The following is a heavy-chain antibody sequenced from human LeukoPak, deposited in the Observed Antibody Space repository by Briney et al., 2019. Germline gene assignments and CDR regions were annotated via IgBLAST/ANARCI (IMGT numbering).Heavy chain of an antibody. D-gene: IGHD3-22*01. Sequence: SETLSLTCTVSGDSISSYYWSWIRQPAGKGLEWIGRIYTSGSPNYNPSLKSRVTMSVDTSKNQFSLKLSSVTAADTAVYYCARAPVSTYYYDSSGSDGFDIWGQGTMVTVSS. CDR2: IYTSGSP. V-gene: IGHV4-4*07. CDR3: ARAPVSTYYYDSSGSDGFDI. J-gene: IGHJ3*02. CDR1: GDSISSYY.